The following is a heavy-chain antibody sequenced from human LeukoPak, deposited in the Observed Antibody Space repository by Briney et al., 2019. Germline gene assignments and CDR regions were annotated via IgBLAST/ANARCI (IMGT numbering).Heavy chain of an antibody. D-gene: IGHD3-3*01. J-gene: IGHJ6*02. Sequence: GESLKISCKGSGYSFTSYWIDWVRQMPGKGLEWMGIIYPGDSDTRYSPSFRGQVTISADKSISTAYLQWSSLKASDTAKYYCARPDTIFGVVAGMDVWGQGTTVTVSS. V-gene: IGHV5-51*01. CDR1: GYSFTSYW. CDR2: IYPGDSDT. CDR3: ARPDTIFGVVAGMDV.